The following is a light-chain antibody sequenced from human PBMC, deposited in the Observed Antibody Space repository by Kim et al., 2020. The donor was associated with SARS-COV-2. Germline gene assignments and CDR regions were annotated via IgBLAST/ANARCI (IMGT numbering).Light chain of an antibody. J-gene: IGKJ1*01. Sequence: DIQLTHSPPFLSASVGDRVTITCRASQGIGTYLAWYQQIPGKAPKLLIYRASTLQSGVPSRFSGSGSGTEFTLTISNLQPEDFAIYYCQQLNSYPWTFGQGTKV. CDR1: QGIGTY. CDR3: QQLNSYPWT. V-gene: IGKV1-9*01. CDR2: RAS.